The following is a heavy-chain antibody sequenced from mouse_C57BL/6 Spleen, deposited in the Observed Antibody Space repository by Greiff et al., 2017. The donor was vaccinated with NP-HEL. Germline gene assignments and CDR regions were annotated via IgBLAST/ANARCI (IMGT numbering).Heavy chain of an antibody. D-gene: IGHD1-1*01. V-gene: IGHV14-1*01. CDR2: IDPEDGDT. J-gene: IGHJ4*01. CDR1: GFNIKDYY. Sequence: VQLQQSGAELVRPGASVKLSCTASGFNIKDYYMHWVKQRPEQGLEWIGRIDPEDGDTEYAPKFQGKATMTADTSSNTAYLQLISLTSEDTAVYYCTPHYYGSSYDYYAMDYWGQGTSVTVSS. CDR3: TPHYYGSSYDYYAMDY.